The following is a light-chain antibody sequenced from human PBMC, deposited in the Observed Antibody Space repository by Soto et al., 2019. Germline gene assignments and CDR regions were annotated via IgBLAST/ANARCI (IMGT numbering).Light chain of an antibody. CDR2: KAS. CDR3: QHYNSYSEA. Sequence: DIQRTQSPSSVSASVGDRVTITCRASQTISSWLAWYQQKPGKAPKLLIYKASTLKSGVPSRFSGSGSGTEFTLTISSLQPDDFATYYCQHYNSYSEAFGQGTKVDIK. CDR1: QTISSW. V-gene: IGKV1-5*03. J-gene: IGKJ1*01.